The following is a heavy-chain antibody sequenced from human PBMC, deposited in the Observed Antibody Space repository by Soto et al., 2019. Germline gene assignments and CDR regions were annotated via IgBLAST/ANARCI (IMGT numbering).Heavy chain of an antibody. CDR1: GFTFSSYA. CDR2: IGESGTPT. CDR3: ARYIPGVRYYGMDV. J-gene: IGHJ6*02. D-gene: IGHD2-2*01. V-gene: IGHV3-23*01. Sequence: EVQLLESGGGLVQPGGSLRLSCAASGFTFSSYAMKWVRQAPGKGLEWVSLIGESGTPTYYADSVKGRFTISRDHSGNTLFLEMHSLRAEDTAVYYCARYIPGVRYYGMDVWGQGTTVTVSS.